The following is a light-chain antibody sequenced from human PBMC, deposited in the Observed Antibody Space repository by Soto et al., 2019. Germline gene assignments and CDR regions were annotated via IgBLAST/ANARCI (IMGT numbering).Light chain of an antibody. CDR1: QSVGRW. CDR3: QQYNSFST. CDR2: SAS. J-gene: IGKJ2*01. Sequence: DIQMTQSPSTLSASVGDRVNITCRASQSVGRWLAWYQQKPGKAPKVLGFSASRLDSGAPSRFSGSGSGTDFTLTISSLQPDDFATYHCQQYNSFSTFGQGTKLEIK. V-gene: IGKV1-5*03.